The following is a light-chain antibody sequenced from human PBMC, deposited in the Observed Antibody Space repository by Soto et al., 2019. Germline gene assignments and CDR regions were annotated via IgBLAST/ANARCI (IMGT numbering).Light chain of an antibody. J-gene: IGLJ1*01. V-gene: IGLV2-14*01. CDR3: ISYNTDDTFG. Sequence: QSVLTQPASVSGSPGQSITISCAGTRSDNGASNSVSWYQHLPGRSPTLIIYEATNRPSGVSERFSGSKAGDTASLTISGLQADDEAEYFFISYNTDDTFGFGRGTNVTVL. CDR1: RSDNGASNS. CDR2: EAT.